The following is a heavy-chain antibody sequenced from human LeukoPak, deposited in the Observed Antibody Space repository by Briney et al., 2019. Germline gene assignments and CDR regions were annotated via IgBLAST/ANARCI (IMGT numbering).Heavy chain of an antibody. Sequence: SETLSLTCTVSGGSISSYYWSWIRQPPGKGLEWIGYIYYSGSTNYNPSLKSRVTISVDTSKNQFSLKLSSVTAADTAVYYCARVRWYSGSDFGHTPALYIDYWGQGTLVTVSS. V-gene: IGHV4-59*01. CDR2: IYYSGST. CDR1: GGSISSYY. J-gene: IGHJ4*02. CDR3: ARVRWYSGSDFGHTPALYIDY. D-gene: IGHD1-26*01.